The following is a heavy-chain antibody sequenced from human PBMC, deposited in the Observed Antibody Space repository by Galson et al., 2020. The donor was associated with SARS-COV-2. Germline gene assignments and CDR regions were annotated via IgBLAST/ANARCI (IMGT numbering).Heavy chain of an antibody. Sequence: GGSLRLSCAASGFIFDDYAMHWVRQAPGKGLEWVSGISWNSGSLGYADSVKGRFTIFRDNAKNSLYLQMNNLRAEDTALYYCVKDLYATKYFYYYGVDVWGQGTTVTVSS. D-gene: IGHD2-8*01. CDR2: ISWNSGSL. CDR3: VKDLYATKYFYYYGVDV. CDR1: GFIFDDYA. V-gene: IGHV3-9*01. J-gene: IGHJ6*02.